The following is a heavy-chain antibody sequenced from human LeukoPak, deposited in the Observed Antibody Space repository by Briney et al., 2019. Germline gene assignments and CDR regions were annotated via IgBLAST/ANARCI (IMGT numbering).Heavy chain of an antibody. V-gene: IGHV3-33*06. D-gene: IGHD6-13*01. CDR2: IWYDGTNK. CDR3: AKDFSFAIAAVGLDY. Sequence: GGSLRLSCAASGFTFSSYGMHWVRQAPGKGLEWVAVIWYDGTNKYYVDSVKGRFTVSRDNSKNTLFLQMNSLRAEDTAVYYCAKDFSFAIAAVGLDYWGRGTLVTVSS. CDR1: GFTFSSYG. J-gene: IGHJ4*02.